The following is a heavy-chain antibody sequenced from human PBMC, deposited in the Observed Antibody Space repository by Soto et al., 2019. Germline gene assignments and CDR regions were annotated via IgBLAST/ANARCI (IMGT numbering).Heavy chain of an antibody. J-gene: IGHJ6*02. CDR2: ISYDGSNK. CDR1: GFTFSSYG. D-gene: IGHD3-10*01. CDR3: AKDGDRGPYYYYGMDV. V-gene: IGHV3-30*18. Sequence: PGGSLRLSCAASGFTFSSYGMHWVRQAPGKGLEWVAVISYDGSNKYNADSVKGRFTISRDNSKNTLYLQMNSLRAEDTAVYYCAKDGDRGPYYYYGMDVWGQGTTVTVSS.